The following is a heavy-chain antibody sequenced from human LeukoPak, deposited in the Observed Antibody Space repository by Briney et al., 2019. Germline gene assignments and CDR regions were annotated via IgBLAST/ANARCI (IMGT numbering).Heavy chain of an antibody. V-gene: IGHV1-2*02. CDR2: INPNSGGT. Sequence: ASVKASCKASGYTFTGYYMHWVRQAPGQGLEWMGWINPNSGGTNYAQKFQGRVTMTRDTSISTAYMELSRLRSDDTAVYYCARVDDRGHYYDSSGPRKLFDYWGQGTLVTVSS. D-gene: IGHD3-22*01. CDR1: GYTFTGYY. J-gene: IGHJ4*02. CDR3: ARVDDRGHYYDSSGPRKLFDY.